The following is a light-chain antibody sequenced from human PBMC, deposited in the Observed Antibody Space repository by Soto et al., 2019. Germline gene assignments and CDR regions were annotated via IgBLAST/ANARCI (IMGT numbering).Light chain of an antibody. CDR2: DAS. J-gene: IGKJ1*01. V-gene: IGKV3-11*01. Sequence: EIVLTQSPATQSLSPGERSTLSCRASPSVSNYLAWYQQKPGQTPRLLIYDASTRATGVPARFSGSGSGTEFTLTINRLEPEDFAVYYCQHYQTFGQGTKVDI. CDR3: QHYQT. CDR1: PSVSNY.